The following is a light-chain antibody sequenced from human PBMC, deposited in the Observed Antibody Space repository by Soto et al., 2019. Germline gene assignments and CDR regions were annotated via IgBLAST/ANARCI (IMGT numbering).Light chain of an antibody. J-gene: IGLJ1*01. CDR3: CSYAGSSTYV. CDR2: EDS. Sequence: QSVLTQPASVSGSPGQSITISGTGTSSDVGSYNLVSWYQQHPGKAHKLMIYEDSKRHSGVSNRFSGSKSGNTASLTISGLQAEDEADYYCCSYAGSSTYVFGTGTKVNV. CDR1: SSDVGSYNL. V-gene: IGLV2-23*01.